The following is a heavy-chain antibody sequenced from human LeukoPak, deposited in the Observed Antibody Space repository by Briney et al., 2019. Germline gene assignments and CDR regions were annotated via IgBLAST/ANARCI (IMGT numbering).Heavy chain of an antibody. D-gene: IGHD4-17*01. CDR2: ISSSGSTI. CDR3: AKASSPYGSYRDY. Sequence: GGSLRLSCAASGFTFSDYYMSWIRQAPGKGLEWVSYISSSGSTIYYADSVKGRFTISRDNAKNTLYLQMNSLRAEDTAVYYCAKASSPYGSYRDYWGQGTLVTVSS. J-gene: IGHJ4*02. CDR1: GFTFSDYY. V-gene: IGHV3-11*01.